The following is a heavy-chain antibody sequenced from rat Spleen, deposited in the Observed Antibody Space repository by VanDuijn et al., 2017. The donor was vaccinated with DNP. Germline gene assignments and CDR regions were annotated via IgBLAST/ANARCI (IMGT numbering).Heavy chain of an antibody. D-gene: IGHD1-9*01. CDR1: GFSLTSNS. V-gene: IGHV2-1*01. CDR3: ARTPNTYYGSYYFDY. J-gene: IGHJ2*01. CDR2: IWSGGST. Sequence: QVQLKESGPGLVQPSQTLSLTCTVSGFSLTSNSIHWVRQPPGKGLEWVGAIWSGGSTDYNSALKSRLSISRDTSKSQVFLKMNSLQTEDTAMYFCARTPNTYYGSYYFDYWGQGVMVTVSS.